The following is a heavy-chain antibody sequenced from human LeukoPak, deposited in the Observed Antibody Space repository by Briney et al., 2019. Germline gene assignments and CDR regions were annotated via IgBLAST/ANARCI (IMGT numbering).Heavy chain of an antibody. CDR1: GFTFDDYA. CDR2: ISWSSGRI. Sequence: PGGSLRLSCAASGFTFDDYAMHWVRQAPGKDLEWVSGISWSSGRIGHADSVKGRFTISRDNAKNSLYLQMNSLRAEDTAVYYCAELGITMIGGVWGKGTTATISS. J-gene: IGHJ6*04. V-gene: IGHV3-9*01. CDR3: AELGITMIGGV. D-gene: IGHD3-10*02.